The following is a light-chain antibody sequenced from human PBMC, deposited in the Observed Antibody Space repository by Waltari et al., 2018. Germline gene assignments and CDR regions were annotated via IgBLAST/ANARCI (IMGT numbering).Light chain of an antibody. Sequence: QSALTQPASVSGSPGQSVPISCTGTSSAVGGYNFVSWYHQHPGRAPKLMIYDVTHRPSGVSTRFSGSKSGDMASLTISGLQAADEAEYYCSSYSSTNTVVFGGGTQLTV. CDR2: DVT. J-gene: IGLJ3*02. CDR3: SSYSSTNTVV. V-gene: IGLV2-14*03. CDR1: SSAVGGYNF.